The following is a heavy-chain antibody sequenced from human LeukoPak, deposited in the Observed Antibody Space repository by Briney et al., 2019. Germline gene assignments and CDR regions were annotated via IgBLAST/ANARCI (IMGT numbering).Heavy chain of an antibody. CDR1: GGSISSSSYY. Sequence: SETLSLTCTVSGGSISSSSYYWGWIRQPPGKGLEWIGSIYYSGSTYYNPSLKSRVTISVDTSKNQFSLKLSSVTAADTAVYYCAAPGIAAAGFDYWGQGTLVTVSS. V-gene: IGHV4-39*07. CDR2: IYYSGST. J-gene: IGHJ4*02. D-gene: IGHD6-13*01. CDR3: AAPGIAAAGFDY.